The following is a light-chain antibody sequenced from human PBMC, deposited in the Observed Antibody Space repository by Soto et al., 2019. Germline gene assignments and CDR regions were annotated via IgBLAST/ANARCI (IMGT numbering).Light chain of an antibody. CDR3: SSYAGSNIDYV. CDR2: EVN. Sequence: QSALTQPPSASGSPGQSVTISCTGTSSDVGGYNYVSWYQQHPGKVPKLMIYEVNKRPSGVPDRFSGSKSGNTASLTVSGLQAEDEADYYCSSYAGSNIDYVFGTGTKVTVL. V-gene: IGLV2-8*01. J-gene: IGLJ1*01. CDR1: SSDVGGYNY.